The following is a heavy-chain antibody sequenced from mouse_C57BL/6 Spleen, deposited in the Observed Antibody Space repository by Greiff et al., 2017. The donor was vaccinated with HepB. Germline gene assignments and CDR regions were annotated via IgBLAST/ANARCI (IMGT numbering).Heavy chain of an antibody. CDR3: ASRGIYYGNFFDY. Sequence: EVQLQQSGPELVKPGASVKISCKASGYTFTDYYMNWVKQSHGKSLEWIGDINPNNGGTSYNQKFKGKATLTVDKSSSTAYMELRSLTSEDSAVYYCASRGIYYGNFFDYWGQGTTLTVSS. D-gene: IGHD2-1*01. CDR1: GYTFTDYY. V-gene: IGHV1-26*01. J-gene: IGHJ2*01. CDR2: INPNNGGT.